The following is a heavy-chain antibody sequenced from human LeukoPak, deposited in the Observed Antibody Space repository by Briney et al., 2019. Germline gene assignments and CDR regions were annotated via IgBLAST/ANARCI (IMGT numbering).Heavy chain of an antibody. CDR3: AKGEDCNSAFDY. J-gene: IGHJ4*02. V-gene: IGHV3-9*01. CDR1: GFTFDDYA. D-gene: IGHD2-21*02. CDR2: ISWNSGSI. Sequence: GGSLRLSCAASGFTFDDYAMHWVRQAPGKGLEWVSGISWNSGSIGYADSVKGRFTISRDNAKNSLYLQMNSLRAEDTALYYCAKGEDCNSAFDYWGQGTLVTVSS.